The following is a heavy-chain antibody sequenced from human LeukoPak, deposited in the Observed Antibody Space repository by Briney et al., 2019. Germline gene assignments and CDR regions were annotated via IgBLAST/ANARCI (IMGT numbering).Heavy chain of an antibody. CDR1: GFTFDDYA. CDR3: AEDGIAARAFDY. D-gene: IGHD6-6*01. V-gene: IGHV3-9*01. Sequence: GRSLRLSCAASGFTFDDYAMHWVRQAPGKGLEWVSGISWNSGSIGYADSVKGRFTISRDNAKNSLYLQMNSLRAEDTALYYCAEDGIAARAFDYWGQGTLVTVSS. J-gene: IGHJ4*02. CDR2: ISWNSGSI.